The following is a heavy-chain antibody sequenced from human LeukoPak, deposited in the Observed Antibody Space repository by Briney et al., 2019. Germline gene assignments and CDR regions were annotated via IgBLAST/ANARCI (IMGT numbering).Heavy chain of an antibody. D-gene: IGHD3-10*01. CDR3: ARVIGTYGSGSYYTQYYFDY. J-gene: IGHJ4*02. CDR2: VYPGDSDT. V-gene: IGHV5-51*01. CDR1: GYRFSTYW. Sequence: GESLQISCVGSGYRFSTYWIAWARQMPGKGLEWMGIVYPGDSDTRYSPSFQGQVTISADKSISTAYLQWSSLKASDTAMYYCARVIGTYGSGSYYTQYYFDYWGQGTLVTVSS.